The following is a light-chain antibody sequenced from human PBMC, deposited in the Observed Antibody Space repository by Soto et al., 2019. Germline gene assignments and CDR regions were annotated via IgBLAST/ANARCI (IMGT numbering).Light chain of an antibody. Sequence: DIQMTQSPSTLSASVGDRVTITCRGSQGISSWLAWYQLKPGKAPRLLICMASSLASGVPSRFSGGGSGNEFTLTISSLQPEDVATYHCQHHTTFGPGTKVEI. CDR2: MAS. V-gene: IGKV1-5*03. CDR3: QHHTT. J-gene: IGKJ1*01. CDR1: QGISSW.